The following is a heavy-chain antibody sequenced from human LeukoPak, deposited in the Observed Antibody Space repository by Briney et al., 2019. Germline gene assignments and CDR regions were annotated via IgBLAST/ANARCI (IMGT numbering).Heavy chain of an antibody. V-gene: IGHV3-30*18. CDR1: GFTFRGHG. CDR2: ISYDVINK. CDR3: AKDAGGSGTTSFEY. Sequence: PGGSLRLSCVASGFTFRGHGMHWVRQAPGQGLEGVAVISYDVINKYYADSVKGRFTISRDNSNNTLYLQMNSLRPEDTAIYYCAKDAGGSGTTSFEYWGQGTLVTVSS. J-gene: IGHJ4*02. D-gene: IGHD3-10*01.